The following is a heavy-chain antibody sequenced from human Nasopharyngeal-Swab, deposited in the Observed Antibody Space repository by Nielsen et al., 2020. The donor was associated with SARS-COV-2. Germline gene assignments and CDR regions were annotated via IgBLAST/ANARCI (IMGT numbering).Heavy chain of an antibody. CDR1: GGSSSGYY. D-gene: IGHD6-6*01. Sequence: SETLSLTCAVYGGSSSGYYWSWIRQPPGKGLEWIGEINHSGSTNYNPSLKSRVTISVDTSKNQFSLKLSSVTAADTAVYYCARDIAARGMDVWGKGTTVTVSS. J-gene: IGHJ6*04. V-gene: IGHV4-34*01. CDR2: INHSGST. CDR3: ARDIAARGMDV.